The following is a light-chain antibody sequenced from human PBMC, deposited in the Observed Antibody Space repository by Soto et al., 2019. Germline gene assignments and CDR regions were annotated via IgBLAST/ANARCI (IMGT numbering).Light chain of an antibody. CDR3: QQRSIWPWT. CDR2: DTS. J-gene: IGKJ1*01. Sequence: EIVLTQSPATLSVSPGERAPLSCRASQSVNNYLAWYQQKPGQAPRLLIYDTSDRATGIPARFSGSGSGTDGTLTISSLEPEDFAVVYGQQRSIWPWTGGQGNKVAIK. V-gene: IGKV3-11*01. CDR1: QSVNNY.